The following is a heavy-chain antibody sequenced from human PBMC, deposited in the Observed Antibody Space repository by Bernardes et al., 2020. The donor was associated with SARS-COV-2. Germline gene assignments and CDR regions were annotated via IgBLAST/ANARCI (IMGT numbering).Heavy chain of an antibody. Sequence: GGSLRLSCAASGFTFRSYEMNWVRRGPGKGLEWVSYISSSGSTIYYADSVKGRFTISRDNAKNSLYLQMNSLRAEDTAVYYCARGEQDIVVVVAATSFVFDYWGQGTLVTVSS. CDR3: ARGEQDIVVVVAATSFVFDY. D-gene: IGHD2-15*01. CDR2: ISSSGSTI. J-gene: IGHJ4*02. V-gene: IGHV3-48*03. CDR1: GFTFRSYE.